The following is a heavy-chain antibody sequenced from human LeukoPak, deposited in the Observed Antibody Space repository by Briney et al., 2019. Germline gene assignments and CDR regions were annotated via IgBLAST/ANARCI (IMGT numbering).Heavy chain of an antibody. CDR2: ISWNSGSI. Sequence: GRSLRLSCAASGFTFDDYAMHWVRQAPGKGLEWVSGISWNSGSIGYADSVKGRFTISRDNAKNSLYLQMNGLRAEDMALYYCAKGGGPYDSSGYPDYWGQGTLVTVSS. CDR1: GFTFDDYA. V-gene: IGHV3-9*03. CDR3: AKGGGPYDSSGYPDY. J-gene: IGHJ4*02. D-gene: IGHD3-22*01.